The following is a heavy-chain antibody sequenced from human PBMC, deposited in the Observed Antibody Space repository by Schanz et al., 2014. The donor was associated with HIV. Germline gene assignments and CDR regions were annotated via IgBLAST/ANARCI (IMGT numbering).Heavy chain of an antibody. CDR2: IYYSGVT. V-gene: IGHV4-31*03. J-gene: IGHJ4*02. CDR1: GGSITSGVHY. Sequence: QVQLQESGPGLVKPSQTLSLTCTVSGGSITSGVHYWSWIRQHPGKGLEWLGYIYYSGVTYYNPSLRSRITMSIDTSKNQFSLKLSFVTAADTGVYYCARGSGLDYWGQGTQVTVSS. CDR3: ARGSGLDY. D-gene: IGHD1-1*01.